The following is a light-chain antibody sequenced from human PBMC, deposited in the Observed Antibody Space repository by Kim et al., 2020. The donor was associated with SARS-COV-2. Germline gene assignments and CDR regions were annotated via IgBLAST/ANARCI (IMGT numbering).Light chain of an antibody. CDR2: GAS. CDR1: QDIRND. CDR3: LQHNTYPIT. J-gene: IGKJ5*01. Sequence: ATVGDRVTITGRASQDIRNDLGWYQQNPGRAPKRLIYGASSLQSGVPSRFSGSGSGTEFTLTISSLQPEDFATYFCLQHNTYPITFGQGTRLEIK. V-gene: IGKV1-17*01.